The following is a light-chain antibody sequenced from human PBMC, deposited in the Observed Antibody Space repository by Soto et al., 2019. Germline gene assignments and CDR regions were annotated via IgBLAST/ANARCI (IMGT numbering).Light chain of an antibody. Sequence: QSALTQPPSASGSPGQSVTISCTGTSSDVGGYNYVSWYQQHPGKAPKLMIYEVSKRPSGVPDRFSGSNSDNTASLTVSGLQAEDEADYYCSSYAGSTVVFGGGTKLTV. CDR1: SSDVGGYNY. V-gene: IGLV2-8*01. J-gene: IGLJ2*01. CDR3: SSYAGSTVV. CDR2: EVS.